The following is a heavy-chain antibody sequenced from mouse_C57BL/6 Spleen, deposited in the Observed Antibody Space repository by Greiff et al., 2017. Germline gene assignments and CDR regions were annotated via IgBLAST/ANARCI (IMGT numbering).Heavy chain of an antibody. V-gene: IGHV1-82*01. D-gene: IGHD1-1*01. CDR3: ARYWKGDGSSYGGFAY. J-gene: IGHJ3*01. CDR1: GYAFSSSW. CDR2: IYPGDGDT. Sequence: VQLQQSGPELVKPGASVKISCKASGYAFSSSWMNWVKQRPGKGLEWIGRIYPGDGDTNYNGKFKGKATLTADKSSSTAYMQLSSLTSEDSAVYCCARYWKGDGSSYGGFAYWGQGTLVTVSA.